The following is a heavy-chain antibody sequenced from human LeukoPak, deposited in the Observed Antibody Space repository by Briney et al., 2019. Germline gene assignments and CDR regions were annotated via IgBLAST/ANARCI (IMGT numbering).Heavy chain of an antibody. CDR1: GGTFSSYA. J-gene: IGHJ4*02. V-gene: IGHV7-4-1*02. D-gene: IGHD6-13*01. CDR3: ARVVSSLPDY. CDR2: INTNTGNP. Sequence: ASVKVSCKSSGGTFSSYAISWVRQAPGQGLEWMGWINTNTGNPTYAQSFTGRFVFFLCTSVSTAYLQISSLTAEDTAVYYCARVVSSLPDYWGQGTLVTVSS.